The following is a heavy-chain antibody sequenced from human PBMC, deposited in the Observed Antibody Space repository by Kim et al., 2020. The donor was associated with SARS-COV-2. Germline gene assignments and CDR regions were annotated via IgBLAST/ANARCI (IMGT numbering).Heavy chain of an antibody. CDR3: TRESGWYYY. Sequence: GGSLRLSCAASGFTFSRNWMTWVRQAPGKGLEWVANIKQDGSEKYYVYTVKGRFTISRDNAKNSLYLQMDSLRAEETALYYCTRESGWYYYWGQGTLLTVSP. CDR1: GFTFSRNW. V-gene: IGHV3-7*01. J-gene: IGHJ4*02. CDR2: IKQDGSEK. D-gene: IGHD6-19*01.